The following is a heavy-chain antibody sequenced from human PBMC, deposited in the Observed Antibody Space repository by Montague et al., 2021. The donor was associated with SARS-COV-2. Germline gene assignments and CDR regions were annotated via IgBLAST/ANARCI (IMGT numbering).Heavy chain of an antibody. V-gene: IGHV4-31*03. D-gene: IGHD3/OR15-3a*01. CDR3: ARDSSWTPFDF. J-gene: IGHJ4*02. CDR2: ISYSVDT. CDR1: GDSISSGGYY. Sequence: TLSLTCTVSGDSISSGGYYWSWIRQPPVKGLEWIGYISYSVDTYYTPSLTSRITMSVDTSNNQFSLKLRSVTSADTAVDYCARDSSWTPFDFWGQGTLVTVSS.